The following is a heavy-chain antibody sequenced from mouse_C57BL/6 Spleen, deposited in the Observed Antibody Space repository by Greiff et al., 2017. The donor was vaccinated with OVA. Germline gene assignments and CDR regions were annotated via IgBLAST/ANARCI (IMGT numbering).Heavy chain of an antibody. CDR2: IYPGSGNT. V-gene: IGHV1-66*01. J-gene: IGHJ1*03. CDR1: GYSFTSYY. D-gene: IGHD2-5*01. Sequence: QVQLKESGPELVKPGASVKISCKASGYSFTSYYIHWVKQRPGQGLEWIGWIYPGSGNTKYNEKFKGKATLTADTSSSTAYMQLSSLTSEDSAVYYCARSAYYSNYWYFDVWGTGTTVTVSS. CDR3: ARSAYYSNYWYFDV.